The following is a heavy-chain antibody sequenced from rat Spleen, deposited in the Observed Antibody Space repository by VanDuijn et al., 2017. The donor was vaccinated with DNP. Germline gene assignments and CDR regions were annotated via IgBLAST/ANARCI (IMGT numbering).Heavy chain of an antibody. Sequence: EVQLQESGSGLVKPSQPLSLTCSVTGYSITSNYWAWIRKFPGNKMEWIGYINYSGSTGYNPYLKSRISITRDTSKNQFFLQLNSVTTEDTATYYCARGVSSYYGYNSYWYFDFWGPGTMVTVSS. V-gene: IGHV3-1*01. CDR2: INYSGST. J-gene: IGHJ1*01. CDR1: GYSITSNY. CDR3: ARGVSSYYGYNSYWYFDF. D-gene: IGHD1-9*01.